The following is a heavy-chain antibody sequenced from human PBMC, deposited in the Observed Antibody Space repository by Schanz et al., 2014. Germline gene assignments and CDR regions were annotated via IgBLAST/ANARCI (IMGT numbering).Heavy chain of an antibody. J-gene: IGHJ4*02. V-gene: IGHV1-69*09. CDR2: IIPILGIA. Sequence: QVQLVQSGAELRKPGTSVKVSCKTSGYTFSNDDINWVRQAIGQGLEWMGRIIPILGIANYAQKFQGRVTMTTDTSTSTSYMELTSLRFDDTAVYYCARDFSAYVGNYFDYWGQGTLVAVSS. CDR3: ARDFSAYVGNYFDY. CDR1: GYTFSNDD. D-gene: IGHD5-12*01.